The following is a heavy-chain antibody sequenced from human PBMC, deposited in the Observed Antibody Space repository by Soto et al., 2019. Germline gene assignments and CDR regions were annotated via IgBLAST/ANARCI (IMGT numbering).Heavy chain of an antibody. D-gene: IGHD2-8*01. Sequence: GGSLRLSCEASGLTFSAYGMHWVRQAPGKGLEWVATISYDGSKKYFGDSVKGRFTISRDNSKSTLYLEMNSLRTEDTAVYYCAKASHCNKGRCSLGLIGDRAFDIWGQVTMVTVSS. CDR1: GLTFSAYG. CDR2: ISYDGSKK. V-gene: IGHV3-30*18. CDR3: AKASHCNKGRCSLGLIGDRAFDI. J-gene: IGHJ3*02.